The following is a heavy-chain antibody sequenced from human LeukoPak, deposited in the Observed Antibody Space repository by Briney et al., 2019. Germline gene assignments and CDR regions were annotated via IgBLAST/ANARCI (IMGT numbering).Heavy chain of an antibody. D-gene: IGHD2-2*01. J-gene: IGHJ4*02. CDR3: ARGLSTSNFDY. CDR2: INHSGST. Sequence: SETLSLTCAVYGGSFSGYYWSWIRQPPGKGLEWIGEINHSGSTNYNPSLKSRVTISVDKSKNQFSLKLSSVTAADTAVYYCARGLSTSNFDYWGQGTLVTVSS. V-gene: IGHV4-34*01. CDR1: GGSFSGYY.